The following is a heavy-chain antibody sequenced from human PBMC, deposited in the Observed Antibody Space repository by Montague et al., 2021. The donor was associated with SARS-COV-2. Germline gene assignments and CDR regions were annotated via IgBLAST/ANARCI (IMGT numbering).Heavy chain of an antibody. CDR1: GFTFSSYA. J-gene: IGHJ6*02. CDR3: AGTLLWFGELLYYYGMDV. CDR2: ISGSGGST. V-gene: IGHV3-23*01. Sequence: SLRLSCAASGFTFSSYAMSWVRQAPGKGLEWVSAISGSGGSTHYADSVKGRFTISRDNSKNTLYLQMNSLRAEDTAVYYCAGTLLWFGELLYYYGMDVWGQGTTVTVSS. D-gene: IGHD3-10*01.